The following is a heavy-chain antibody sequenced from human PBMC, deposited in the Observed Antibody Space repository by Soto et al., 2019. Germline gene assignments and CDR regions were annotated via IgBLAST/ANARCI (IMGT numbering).Heavy chain of an antibody. CDR1: GYTFNGYY. J-gene: IGHJ5*02. D-gene: IGHD1-26*01. CDR3: ARWWELLASNWFDP. V-gene: IGHV1-2*02. CDR2: INPNSGGT. Sequence: ASVKVSCKASGYTFNGYYMHWVRQAPGQGLEWMGWINPNSGGTNYAQKFQGRVTMTRDTSISTAYTELSRLRSDDTALYYCARWWELLASNWFDPWAQGTLVTVSS.